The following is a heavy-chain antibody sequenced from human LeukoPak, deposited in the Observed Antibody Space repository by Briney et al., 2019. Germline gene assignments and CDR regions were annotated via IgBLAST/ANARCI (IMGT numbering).Heavy chain of an antibody. CDR3: VRLGVVGLDQNWFDP. J-gene: IGHJ5*02. D-gene: IGHD2-2*01. Sequence: SETLSLTCTVSGGSISSYYWSWIRQPPGKGLEWIGYTYYSGSTNYNPSLKSRVTISADTSKNQISLKLTSVTAADTAVYYCVRLGVVGLDQNWFDPWGQGTLVTVSS. V-gene: IGHV4-59*12. CDR1: GGSISSYY. CDR2: TYYSGST.